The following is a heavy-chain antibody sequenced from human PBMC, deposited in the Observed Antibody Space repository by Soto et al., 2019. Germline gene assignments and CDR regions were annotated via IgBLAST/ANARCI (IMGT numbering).Heavy chain of an antibody. J-gene: IGHJ4*02. D-gene: IGHD3-16*01. Sequence: DVQLLESGGGLVQPGGSLRLSCTPSGFTFREFSMDWVRQAAGKGLEWVSEINPVGDSTNYANSVKGRFTISRDNFKNTLYLQMDSLRVDDTAIYYCAKRLWAVGGPFHYWGQGTLVTVSS. CDR2: INPVGDST. V-gene: IGHV3-23*01. CDR1: GFTFREFS. CDR3: AKRLWAVGGPFHY.